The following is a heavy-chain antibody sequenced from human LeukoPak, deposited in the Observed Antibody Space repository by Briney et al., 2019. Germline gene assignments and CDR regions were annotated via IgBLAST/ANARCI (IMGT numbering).Heavy chain of an antibody. CDR2: IIPIYGTA. D-gene: IGHD5-18*01. Sequence: SVKVSCKASGGTFSSYAISWVRQAPGQGLEWMGGIIPIYGTANYAQKFQGRVTITADESTSTDYMELSSLRSEDTAVYYCARGWRQLWAPFDYWGQGTLVTVSS. V-gene: IGHV1-69*13. CDR3: ARGWRQLWAPFDY. J-gene: IGHJ4*02. CDR1: GGTFSSYA.